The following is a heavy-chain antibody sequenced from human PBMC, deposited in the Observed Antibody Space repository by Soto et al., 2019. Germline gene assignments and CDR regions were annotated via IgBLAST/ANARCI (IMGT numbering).Heavy chain of an antibody. CDR1: GGSVSSGNYY. Sequence: QVQLQESGPGLVKPSETLSLTCTVSGGSVSSGNYYWSWIRQPPGKGLEWIGYIYYSGSTKYNPSLRSRLTISVDTPKNQFSLKLSSVTAADTALYYCARETIYGVVIDYWGQGTLVTVSS. CDR2: IYYSGST. J-gene: IGHJ4*02. D-gene: IGHD3-3*01. CDR3: ARETIYGVVIDY. V-gene: IGHV4-61*01.